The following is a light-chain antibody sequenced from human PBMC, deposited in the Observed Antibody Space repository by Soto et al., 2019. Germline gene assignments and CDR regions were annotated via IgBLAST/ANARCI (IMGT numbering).Light chain of an antibody. CDR2: GAS. Sequence: EIVLMQSPGTLSLSPGERATFSCKASQSVSRDYLAWYQQKPDQAPRLLIYGASNRATGIRDRFIGSGSATDFTLTISRVEPEDFAVYFCQQYGSSPYTFGQGTKLEIK. V-gene: IGKV3-20*01. CDR1: QSVSRDY. J-gene: IGKJ2*01. CDR3: QQYGSSPYT.